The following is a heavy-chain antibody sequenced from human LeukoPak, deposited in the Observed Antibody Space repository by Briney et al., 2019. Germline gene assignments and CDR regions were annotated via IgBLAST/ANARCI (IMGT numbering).Heavy chain of an antibody. CDR3: ARIYPRLAAAGN. J-gene: IGHJ4*02. CDR1: GFTVSSNY. CDR2: IYSGGST. V-gene: IGHV3-66*01. D-gene: IGHD6-13*01. Sequence: GGSLRLSCAASGFTVSSNYMSWVRQAPGKGLEWVSVIYSGGSTYYADSVKGRFTISRDNSKDTLYLQMNSLRADDTAVYYCARIYPRLAAAGNWGQGTLVTVSS.